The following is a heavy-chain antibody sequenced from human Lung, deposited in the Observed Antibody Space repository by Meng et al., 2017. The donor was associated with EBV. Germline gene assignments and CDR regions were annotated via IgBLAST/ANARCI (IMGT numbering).Heavy chain of an antibody. CDR3: ARDPDSAVCENCSS. CDR2: ISTNTGNP. V-gene: IGHV7-4-1*02. J-gene: IGHJ4*02. Sequence: QVQPLQGGGGGKVPGASVMVFWKDSGYTFTHHDISRIQRATRQGLEWMGWISTNTGNPTYAQDFTGRYVFSLDTSVSTAYLQISSLKAEDTAVYYCARDPDSAVCENCSSWGQGTLVTVSS. CDR1: GYTFTHHD. D-gene: IGHD6-13*01.